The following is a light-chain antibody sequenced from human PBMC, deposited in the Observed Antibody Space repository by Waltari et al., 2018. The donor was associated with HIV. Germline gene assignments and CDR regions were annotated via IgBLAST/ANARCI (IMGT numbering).Light chain of an antibody. CDR3: ETWDSNIRV. V-gene: IGLV4-60*03. J-gene: IGLJ3*02. Sequence: QPVVTQSSSASASLGSSAELTCTLSSGHSSYIIAWHQQQPGKAPRYLMKVEDSGTYNKGSGVPDRFSGSSSGADRYLTISNIQSDDEADYYCETWDSNIRVFGGGTKLTVL. CDR2: VEDSGTY. CDR1: SGHSSYI.